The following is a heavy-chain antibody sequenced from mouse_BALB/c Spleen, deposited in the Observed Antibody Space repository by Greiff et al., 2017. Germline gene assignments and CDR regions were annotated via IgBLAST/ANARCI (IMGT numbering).Heavy chain of an antibody. D-gene: IGHD2-10*02. V-gene: IGHV1-7*01. CDR2: INPSTGYT. Sequence: VQLQQSGAELAKPGASVKMSCKASGYTFTSYWMHWVKQRPGQGLEWIGYINPSTGYTEYNQKFKDKATLTADKSSSTAYMQLSSLTSEDSAVYYCARSRYGNDWYFDVWGAGTTVTVSS. J-gene: IGHJ1*01. CDR3: ARSRYGNDWYFDV. CDR1: GYTFTSYW.